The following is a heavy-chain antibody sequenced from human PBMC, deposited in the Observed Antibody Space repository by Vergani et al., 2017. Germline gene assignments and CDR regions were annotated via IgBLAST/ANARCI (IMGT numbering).Heavy chain of an antibody. V-gene: IGHV1-2*02. Sequence: QVQLVQSGAEVKKPGASVKVSCKASGYTFTGYYMHWVRQAPGQGLEWMGWINPNSGGTNYAQKFQGRVTMTRDTSISTAYMELSRLRSEDTAVYYCARATYYYGSGSATLGYYFDYWGQGTLVTVSS. D-gene: IGHD3-10*01. CDR2: INPNSGGT. CDR1: GYTFTGYY. J-gene: IGHJ4*02. CDR3: ARATYYYGSGSATLGYYFDY.